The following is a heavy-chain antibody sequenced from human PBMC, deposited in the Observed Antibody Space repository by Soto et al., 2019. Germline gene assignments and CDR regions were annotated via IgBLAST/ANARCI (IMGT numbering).Heavy chain of an antibody. Sequence: QITLKESGPTLVRPTQTLTLTCTFSGFSLITSGVGVGWIRQPPGKALEWLALLYWDDDKRYSPSLKSRLTITKDTSKNQVVLTMTNMDPVDTATYYCAHSRCGGDCLQSYSSHYYYGMDVWGQGTTVTVSS. D-gene: IGHD2-21*02. CDR2: LYWDDDK. V-gene: IGHV2-5*02. CDR1: GFSLITSGVG. CDR3: AHSRCGGDCLQSYSSHYYYGMDV. J-gene: IGHJ6*02.